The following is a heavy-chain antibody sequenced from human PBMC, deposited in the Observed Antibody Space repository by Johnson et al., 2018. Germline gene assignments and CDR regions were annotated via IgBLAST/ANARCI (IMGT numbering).Heavy chain of an antibody. V-gene: IGHV1-69*01. CDR3: ARDEDFGVVPYYYYGMDV. Sequence: VQLVETGAEVKKPGSSVKVSCKASGGTFSSYAISWVRQAPGQGLEWMGGIIPIFGTANYAQKFQGRVTITADESTSTAYMELSSLRSEDTAVYYCARDEDFGVVPYYYYGMDVWGQGTTVTVSS. J-gene: IGHJ6*02. D-gene: IGHD3-3*01. CDR1: GGTFSSYA. CDR2: IIPIFGTA.